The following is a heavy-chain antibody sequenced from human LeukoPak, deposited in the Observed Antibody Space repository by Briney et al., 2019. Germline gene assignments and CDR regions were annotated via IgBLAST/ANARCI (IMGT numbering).Heavy chain of an antibody. V-gene: IGHV3-30-3*02. J-gene: IGHJ4*02. CDR2: ISYDGSNK. CDR3: AKKRAAAGSFLDY. CDR1: GFTFSSYA. D-gene: IGHD6-13*01. Sequence: PGGSLRLSCAASGFTFSSYAMHWVRQAPGKGLEWVAVISYDGSNKYYADSAKGRFTISRDNSKNTLYLQMNSLRAEDTAVYYCAKKRAAAGSFLDYWGQGTLVTVSS.